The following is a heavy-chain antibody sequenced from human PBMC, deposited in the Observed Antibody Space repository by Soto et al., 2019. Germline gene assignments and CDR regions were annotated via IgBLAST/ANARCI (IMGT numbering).Heavy chain of an antibody. CDR3: ARGPVNYQLVTYRHYYYSGLDV. CDR2: INHSVST. CDR1: GASFSGYY. J-gene: IGHJ6*02. Sequence: PXATLSLTFVVFGASFSGYYGSWIRQPPGKGLEWIGDINHSVSTNYNPSLKSRVTISVDTSKNQLSLRLTSMTAADAAVYYCARGPVNYQLVTYRHYYYSGLDVWGQGTTVTVSS. D-gene: IGHD2-2*01. V-gene: IGHV4-34*01.